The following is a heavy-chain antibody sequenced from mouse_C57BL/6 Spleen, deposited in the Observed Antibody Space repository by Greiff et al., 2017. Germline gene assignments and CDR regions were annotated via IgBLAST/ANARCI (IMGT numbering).Heavy chain of an antibody. CDR2: FNPSTGGT. CDR1: GYSFTGYY. V-gene: IGHV1-42*01. D-gene: IGHD1-1*01. Sequence: EVQLQQSGPELVKPGASVKISCKASGYSFTGYYMNWVKQSPEKSLEWIGEFNPSTGGTTYNQKFKAKATLTVDKSSSTAYMQLKSMTSEDSAVYYCARAYYYGSSRYYFDYWGQGTTLTVSS. CDR3: ARAYYYGSSRYYFDY. J-gene: IGHJ2*01.